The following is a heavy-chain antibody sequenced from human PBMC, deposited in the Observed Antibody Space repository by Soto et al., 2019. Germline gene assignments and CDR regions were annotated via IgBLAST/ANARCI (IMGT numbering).Heavy chain of an antibody. J-gene: IGHJ5*02. CDR3: ARYSSSWYWFDP. D-gene: IGHD6-13*01. CDR2: IYYSGST. V-gene: IGHV4-31*03. CDR1: GGSVSSGSYY. Sequence: SETLSLTCTVSGGSVSSGSYYWSWIRQHPGKGLEWIGYIYYSGSTYYNPSLKSRVTISVDTSKNQFSLKLSSVTAADTAVYYCARYSSSWYWFDPWGQGTLVTVSS.